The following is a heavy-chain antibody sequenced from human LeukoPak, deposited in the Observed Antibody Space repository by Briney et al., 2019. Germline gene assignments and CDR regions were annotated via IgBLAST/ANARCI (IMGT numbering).Heavy chain of an antibody. D-gene: IGHD3-16*02. J-gene: IGHJ4*02. CDR2: IYHSRYT. V-gene: IGHV4-34*01. Sequence: SETLSLTCAVHGVSFSGNYWSWIRQSPEKGLEWIGEIYHSRYTTYNPSLKSRVTISADTSENQLSLRLTSVTAADTVLYYCARIRCSPTDNTCYNYWGQATLVTVSS. CDR3: ARIRCSPTDNTCYNY. CDR1: GVSFSGNY.